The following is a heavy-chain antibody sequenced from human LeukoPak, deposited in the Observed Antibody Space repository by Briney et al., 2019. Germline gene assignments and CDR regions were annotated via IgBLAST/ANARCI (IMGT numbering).Heavy chain of an antibody. J-gene: IGHJ4*02. V-gene: IGHV3-74*01. D-gene: IGHD5-24*01. Sequence: GGSLRLSCAASGFTFRSYWMHWVRQSPGKGLVWVSRVKGDGITTSYADSVKGRFTISRDNAKNTLYLQMNSLRAEDTAVYYCVRGGYNYGFGYWGQGTLVTVSS. CDR1: GFTFRSYW. CDR2: VKGDGITT. CDR3: VRGGYNYGFGY.